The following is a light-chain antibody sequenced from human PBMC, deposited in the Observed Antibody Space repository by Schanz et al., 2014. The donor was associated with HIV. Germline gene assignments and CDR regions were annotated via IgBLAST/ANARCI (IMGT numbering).Light chain of an antibody. Sequence: EIVLTQSPGTLSLSPGERATLSCRASQSVDNSLAWYQQKPGQAPRLLIYGASSRATGIPDRFSGSGSGTDFTLTINRLEPEDFAVYYCQQYGSPPWTFGQGTKVEVK. CDR1: QSVDNS. CDR2: GAS. V-gene: IGKV3-20*01. J-gene: IGKJ1*01. CDR3: QQYGSPPWT.